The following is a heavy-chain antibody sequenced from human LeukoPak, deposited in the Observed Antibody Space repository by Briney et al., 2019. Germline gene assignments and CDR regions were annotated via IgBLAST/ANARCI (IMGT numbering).Heavy chain of an antibody. Sequence: SGTLCLSCAVSGGSISSYGLYWIWLGPRPGKGLEWIGYIYYSGSTYYNPSLKGRVTISVETSKNQFCLKLSSVTAAETGVYYCARIYVWRSYRLNAPYDYWGQGTLVTVSS. D-gene: IGHD3-16*02. CDR2: IYYSGST. CDR3: ARIYVWRSYRLNAPYDY. CDR1: GGSISSYGLY. V-gene: IGHV4-31*02. J-gene: IGHJ4*02.